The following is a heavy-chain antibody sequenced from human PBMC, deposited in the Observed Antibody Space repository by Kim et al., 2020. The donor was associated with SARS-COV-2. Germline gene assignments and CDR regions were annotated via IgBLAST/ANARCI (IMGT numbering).Heavy chain of an antibody. CDR2: ISYDGSNK. CDR1: GFTFSSYA. V-gene: IGHV3-30-3*01. Sequence: GGSLRLSCAASGFTFSSYAMHWVRQAPGKGLEWVAVISYDGSNKYYADSVKGRFTISRDNSKNTLYLQMNSLRAEDTAVYYCARNKNDYSNLEDWFDPWGQGTLVTVSS. D-gene: IGHD4-4*01. J-gene: IGHJ5*02. CDR3: ARNKNDYSNLEDWFDP.